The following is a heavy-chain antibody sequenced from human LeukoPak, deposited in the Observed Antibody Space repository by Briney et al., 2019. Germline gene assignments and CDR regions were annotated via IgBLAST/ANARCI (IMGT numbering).Heavy chain of an antibody. CDR3: AKDNGDSSWAHAFDI. D-gene: IGHD4-17*01. CDR1: GFTFSSYA. V-gene: IGHV3-23*01. CDR2: ISGSGGST. Sequence: PGGSLRLSCAASGFTFSSYAMSWGRQAPGKGREWVSAISGSGGSTYYAGSVKGRFTISRDNSKNTLYLQINSLRAEATAVYYCAKDNGDSSWAHAFDIWGQGTMVTVSS. J-gene: IGHJ3*02.